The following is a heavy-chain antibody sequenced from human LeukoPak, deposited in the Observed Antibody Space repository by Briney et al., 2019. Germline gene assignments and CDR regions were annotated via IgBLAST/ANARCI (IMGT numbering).Heavy chain of an antibody. Sequence: GGSLRLSCAASGFTFSSYAMHWVRQAPGKGLEWVAVISYDGSNKYYAGSVKGRFTISRDNSKNTLYLQMNSLRAEDTAVYYCAKEPESYDRSGYEYFQHWGQGTLVTVSS. CDR1: GFTFSSYA. CDR3: AKEPESYDRSGYEYFQH. J-gene: IGHJ1*01. V-gene: IGHV3-30-3*01. CDR2: ISYDGSNK. D-gene: IGHD3-22*01.